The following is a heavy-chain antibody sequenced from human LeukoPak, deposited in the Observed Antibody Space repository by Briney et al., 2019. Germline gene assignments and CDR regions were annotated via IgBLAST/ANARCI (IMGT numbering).Heavy chain of an antibody. Sequence: QPGGSLRLSCAASGFTFSSYAMSWVRQAPGKGRECVSAISGSGGSTYYADSVKGRFTISRDNAKNSLYLQMNSLRAEDTAVYYCARPGYYYGMDVWGQGTTVTVSS. V-gene: IGHV3-23*01. J-gene: IGHJ6*02. CDR1: GFTFSSYA. D-gene: IGHD3-10*01. CDR3: ARPGYYYGMDV. CDR2: ISGSGGST.